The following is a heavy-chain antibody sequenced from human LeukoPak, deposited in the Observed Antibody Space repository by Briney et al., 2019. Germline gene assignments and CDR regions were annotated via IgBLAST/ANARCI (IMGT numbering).Heavy chain of an antibody. CDR1: GFTFISYW. J-gene: IGHJ4*02. Sequence: PGWSLRLSCSASGFTFISYWMYCVRQAPVQWLEWVSSISNSSSNIYYADSVKGRFTISRDNAKNSLYLQMNSLRAEDTAVYYCARTVMSFDYWGQGTLVTVSS. CDR2: ISNSSSNI. CDR3: ARTVMSFDY. D-gene: IGHD2-8*01. V-gene: IGHV3-21*01.